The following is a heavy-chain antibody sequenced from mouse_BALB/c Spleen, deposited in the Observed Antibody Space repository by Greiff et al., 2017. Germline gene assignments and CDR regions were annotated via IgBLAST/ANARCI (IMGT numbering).Heavy chain of an antibody. CDR2: ISSGGSYT. D-gene: IGHD1-2*01. V-gene: IGHV5-9-4*01. CDR3: ARGATATMDY. CDR1: GFTFSSYA. Sequence: EVKVVESGGGLVKPGGSLKLSCAASGFTFSSYAMSWVRQSPEKRLEWVAEISSGGSYTYYPDTVTGRFTISRDNAKNTLYLEMSSLRSEDTAMYYCARGATATMDYWGQGTSVTVSS. J-gene: IGHJ4*01.